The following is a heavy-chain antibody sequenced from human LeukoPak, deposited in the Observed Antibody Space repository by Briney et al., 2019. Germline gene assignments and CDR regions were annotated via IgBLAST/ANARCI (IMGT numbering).Heavy chain of an antibody. J-gene: IGHJ3*02. CDR2: IIPIFGTA. D-gene: IGHD2-15*01. V-gene: IGHV1-69*13. CDR1: GYTFTSYA. Sequence: ASVKVSCKASGYTFTSYAISWVRQAPGQGLEWMGGIIPIFGTANYAQKFQGRVTITADESTSTAYMELSSLRSEDTAVYYCARGNYCSGGSCYLAAFDIWGQGTMVTVSS. CDR3: ARGNYCSGGSCYLAAFDI.